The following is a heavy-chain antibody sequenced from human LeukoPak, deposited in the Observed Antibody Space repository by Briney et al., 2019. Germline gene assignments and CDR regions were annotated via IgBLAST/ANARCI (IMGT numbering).Heavy chain of an antibody. CDR1: GFTFSSYA. J-gene: IGHJ4*01. Sequence: GASLRLSCAASGFTFSSYAMSWVRQAPGKGLEWVSGISGSGGSTYYADSVKGRFTISRDNSKNTLCLQMNSLRAEDTAVYYCATDKLGSGYSSDFDYWGQGTLVTVSS. CDR2: ISGSGGST. CDR3: ATDKLGSGYSSDFDY. D-gene: IGHD6-19*01. V-gene: IGHV3-23*01.